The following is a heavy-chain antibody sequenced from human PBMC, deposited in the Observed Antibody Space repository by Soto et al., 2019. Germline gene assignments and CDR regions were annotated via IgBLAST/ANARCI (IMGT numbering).Heavy chain of an antibody. CDR1: GGTFSSYA. Sequence: SVKVSCKASGGTFSSYAISWVRQAPGQGLEWMGGIIPIFGTANYAQKFQGRVTITADKSTSTAYMELSSLRSEDTTVYYCASFGEPYYYDSSGYSAFDIWGQGTMVTVSS. CDR3: ASFGEPYYYDSSGYSAFDI. V-gene: IGHV1-69*06. D-gene: IGHD3-22*01. J-gene: IGHJ3*02. CDR2: IIPIFGTA.